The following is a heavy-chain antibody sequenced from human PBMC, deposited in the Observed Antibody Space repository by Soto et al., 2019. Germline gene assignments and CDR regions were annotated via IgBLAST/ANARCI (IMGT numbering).Heavy chain of an antibody. D-gene: IGHD5-18*01. CDR2: SNHVGST. Sequence: QVQLQQCGAGLLKPSETLSLTCAVYGGSFSGFYWSWIRQPPGKGLEWIGESNHVGSTNYNPSLKSRVTMSVDPSKNQFSLRLTSVTAADTAVYYCARVLIAGVTTDWGQGTLVIVSS. J-gene: IGHJ4*02. V-gene: IGHV4-34*01. CDR1: GGSFSGFY. CDR3: ARVLIAGVTTD.